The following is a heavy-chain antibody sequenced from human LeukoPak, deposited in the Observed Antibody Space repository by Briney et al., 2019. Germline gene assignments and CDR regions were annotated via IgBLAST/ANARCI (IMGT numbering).Heavy chain of an antibody. CDR2: FYHDGIT. CDR3: AQNRDYDWYY. V-gene: IGHV4-4*02. CDR1: GGSLSSSNW. D-gene: IGHD5-12*01. J-gene: IGHJ4*02. Sequence: SETLSLTCAVSGGSLSSSNWWSWVRQPPGKGLEWIVEFYHDGITNYNPSLKSRVTISVDKSNNQFSLKLSSVTAADTAVYYCAQNRDYDWYYWGQGTLVTVSS.